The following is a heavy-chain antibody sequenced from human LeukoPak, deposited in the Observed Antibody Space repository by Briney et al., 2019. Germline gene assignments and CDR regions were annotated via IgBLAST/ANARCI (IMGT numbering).Heavy chain of an antibody. D-gene: IGHD3-3*01. Sequence: PSETLSLTCAVSGGSFSGDYCSWIRQTPGKGLEWIGDINHSGITNYNPSLKSRVTMSADMARDQFSLKLISVTAADTAMYYCARRGADLLRNGYRFDPWGQGTLVIISS. J-gene: IGHJ5*02. CDR1: GGSFSGDY. V-gene: IGHV4-34*01. CDR3: ARRGADLLRNGYRFDP. CDR2: INHSGIT.